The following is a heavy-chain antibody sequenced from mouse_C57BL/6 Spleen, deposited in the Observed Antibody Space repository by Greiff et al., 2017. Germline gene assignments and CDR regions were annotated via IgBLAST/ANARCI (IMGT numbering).Heavy chain of an antibody. CDR3: AVYYGNYGVAY. V-gene: IGHV5-17*01. J-gene: IGHJ3*01. CDR2: ISSGSSTI. D-gene: IGHD2-1*01. CDR1: GFTFSDYG. Sequence: EVKLMESGGGLVKPGGSLKLSCAASGFTFSDYGMHWVRQAPEKGLEWVAYISSGSSTIYYADTVKGRFTISRDNAKNTLFLQMTSLRSEDTAMYYCAVYYGNYGVAYWGQGTLVTVSA.